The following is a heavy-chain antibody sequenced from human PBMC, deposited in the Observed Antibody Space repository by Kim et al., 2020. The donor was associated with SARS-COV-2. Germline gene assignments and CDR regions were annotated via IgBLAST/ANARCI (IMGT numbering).Heavy chain of an antibody. J-gene: IGHJ4*02. V-gene: IGHV1-3*01. CDR1: GYTFKSYP. Sequence: ASVKVSCKAYGYTFKSYPIHWLRQAPGQRPEWMGWVNAANDETQYSQKFQGRVTITRDTPANTAYMELRRLTTKDTAIYYCARDMDPTVYDYWGQGTLVT. CDR3: ARDMDPTVYDY. CDR2: VNAANDET. D-gene: IGHD4-4*01.